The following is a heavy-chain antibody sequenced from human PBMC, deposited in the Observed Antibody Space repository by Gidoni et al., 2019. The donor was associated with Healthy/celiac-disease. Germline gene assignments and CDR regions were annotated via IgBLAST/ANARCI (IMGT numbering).Heavy chain of an antibody. Sequence: QVQLQESGPGLVKPSGTLSLTCAVSGGSISSSNWLSWVRQPPGKGLEWTGEIYHSGSTNYNPSLKSRVTISVDKSKNQFSLKLSSVTAADTAVYYCARDPYYYDRGDAFDIWGQGTMVTVSS. V-gene: IGHV4-4*02. CDR2: IYHSGST. CDR3: ARDPYYYDRGDAFDI. CDR1: GGSISSSNW. J-gene: IGHJ3*02. D-gene: IGHD3-22*01.